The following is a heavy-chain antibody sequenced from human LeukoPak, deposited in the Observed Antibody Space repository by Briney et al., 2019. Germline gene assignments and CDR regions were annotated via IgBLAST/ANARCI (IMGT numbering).Heavy chain of an antibody. Sequence: GGSLRLSCAASGFTFSSYSMNWVRQAPGKGLEWVSSISSSSSYIYYADSVKGRFTISGDNAKNSLYLQMNSLRAEDTAVYYCVRRYCSSTSCYVSDAFDIWGQGTMVTVSS. D-gene: IGHD2-2*01. V-gene: IGHV3-21*01. J-gene: IGHJ3*02. CDR3: VRRYCSSTSCYVSDAFDI. CDR1: GFTFSSYS. CDR2: ISSSSSYI.